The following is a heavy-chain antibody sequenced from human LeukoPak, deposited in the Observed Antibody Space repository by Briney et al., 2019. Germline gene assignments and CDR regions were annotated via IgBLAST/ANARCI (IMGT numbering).Heavy chain of an antibody. CDR1: GYTFTTYA. CDR2: INAGNGNT. D-gene: IGHD3-3*01. Sequence: ASVKVSCKASGYTFTTYALHWVRQAPGQRLEWMGWINAGNGNTKYSQKFQDRVTITRDTSANTAYMELSSLRSEDTAVFYCARAPYDFWSAYPDSWGQGTLVTVSS. CDR3: ARAPYDFWSAYPDS. J-gene: IGHJ5*01. V-gene: IGHV1-3*01.